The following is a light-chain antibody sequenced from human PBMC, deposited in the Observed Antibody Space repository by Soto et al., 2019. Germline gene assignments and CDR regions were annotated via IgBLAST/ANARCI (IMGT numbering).Light chain of an antibody. Sequence: DIQMTQSPSSLSASVGDRVTITCQASQDISNYFNWYQQKPGKAPKLLIYDASNLETGVPSRFSGSGSGTDFTFTISSLQPEDIATYYCQQYDNLPPYTLGQGTKLEIK. J-gene: IGKJ2*01. CDR1: QDISNY. CDR2: DAS. V-gene: IGKV1-33*01. CDR3: QQYDNLPPYT.